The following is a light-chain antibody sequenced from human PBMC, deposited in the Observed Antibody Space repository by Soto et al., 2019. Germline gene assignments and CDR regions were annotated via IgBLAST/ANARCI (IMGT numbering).Light chain of an antibody. Sequence: VLTHPPSAPGTPGQRFTISCSGSSSNIGSNTVNCYQQLPGTAPKLLIYSNNQRPSGVPDRFSGSKSGTSASLAISGLQSGDEADYYCAAWDDSLNGYVFATGTKVTVL. CDR3: AAWDDSLNGYV. CDR2: SNN. J-gene: IGLJ1*01. CDR1: SSNIGSNT. V-gene: IGLV1-44*01.